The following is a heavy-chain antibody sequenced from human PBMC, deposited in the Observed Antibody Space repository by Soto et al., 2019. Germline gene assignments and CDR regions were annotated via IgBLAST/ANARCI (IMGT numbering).Heavy chain of an antibody. D-gene: IGHD6-13*01. V-gene: IGHV1-3*01. CDR1: GYTFTSYG. J-gene: IGHJ5*02. CDR3: VRRHVSATGIDWFDP. CDR2: INAANGDT. Sequence: WASVKVSCTASGYTFTSYGIHWVRQAPGQRLEWMGWINAANGDTKYSPKFQGRVTITRDTSASTAYMELSSLRSEDTAVYYCVRRHVSATGIDWFDPWGQGTLVTVSS.